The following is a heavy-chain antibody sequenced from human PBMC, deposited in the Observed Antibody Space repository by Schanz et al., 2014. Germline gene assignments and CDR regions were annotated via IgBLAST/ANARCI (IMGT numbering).Heavy chain of an antibody. V-gene: IGHV3-53*01. CDR2: LYINAGST. J-gene: IGHJ3*01. D-gene: IGHD5-12*01. CDR3: ARDGGRDGYNLAFDV. Sequence: ELQLVESGGGLIQPGGSLRLSCAVSGFSVSTNYMSWARQAPGKGLEWISSLYINAGSTRYADSVKGRFFISRDSSKNTLFLQMNSLRADDTAIYFCARDGGRDGYNLAFDVWGQGTLVTVSS. CDR1: GFSVSTNY.